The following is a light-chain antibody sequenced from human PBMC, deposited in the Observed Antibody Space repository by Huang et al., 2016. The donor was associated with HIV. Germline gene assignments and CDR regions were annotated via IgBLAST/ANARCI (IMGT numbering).Light chain of an antibody. J-gene: IGKJ1*01. Sequence: DIQMTQSPSSLSASVGDRVTITCRASQNINNYLNWYQQKPGKAPKLLIYSAASLQSEVPSRFSGSGSGTDFTLTISGLQPEDFATYYCQQSFNRPPWTFGQGTKVEVK. CDR2: SAA. CDR1: QNINNY. V-gene: IGKV1-39*01. CDR3: QQSFNRPPWT.